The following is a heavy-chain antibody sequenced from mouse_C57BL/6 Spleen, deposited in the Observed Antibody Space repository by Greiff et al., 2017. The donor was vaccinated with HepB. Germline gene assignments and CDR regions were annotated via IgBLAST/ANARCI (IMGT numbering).Heavy chain of an antibody. CDR2: IYPGGGYT. CDR1: GYTFTNYW. J-gene: IGHJ3*01. V-gene: IGHV1-63*01. D-gene: IGHD1-1*01. CDR3: ARSDYYGSSYDWFAY. Sequence: QVQLKQSGAELVRPGTSVKMSCKASGYTFTNYWIGWAKQRPGHGLEWIGDIYPGGGYTNYNEKFKGKATLTADKSSSTAYMQFSSLTSEDSAIYYCARSDYYGSSYDWFAYWGQGTLVTVSA.